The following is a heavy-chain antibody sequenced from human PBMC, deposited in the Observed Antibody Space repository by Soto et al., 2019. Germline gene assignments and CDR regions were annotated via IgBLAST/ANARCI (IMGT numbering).Heavy chain of an antibody. CDR3: AKDEGRGAGSYGLGAFDI. V-gene: IGHV3-9*01. D-gene: IGHD3-10*01. J-gene: IGHJ3*02. CDR2: ITWDSGTI. Sequence: EVQLVESGGGLVQPGRSLRLSCAASGFIFDDYAMHWVRQTAGKGLEWVAGITWDSGTIGYADSVKGRCTISRDYGKNFLYLQMKSLRAEDTAVYYCAKDEGRGAGSYGLGAFDIWGQGTMVTVSS. CDR1: GFIFDDYA.